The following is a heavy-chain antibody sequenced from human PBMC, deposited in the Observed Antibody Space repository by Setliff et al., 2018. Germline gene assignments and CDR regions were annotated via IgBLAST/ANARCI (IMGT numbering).Heavy chain of an antibody. CDR3: ARGQGHYYDSSGCLDY. CDR2: IIPFFRTA. V-gene: IGHV1-69*05. J-gene: IGHJ4*02. D-gene: IGHD3-22*01. CDR1: GGTFSNYA. Sequence: EASVKVSCKASGGTFSNYAVNWVRQAPGQGLEWMGGIIPFFRTANYAQNFQDRVTITTDKTTSTAFMELSSLRSEDTAVYFCARGQGHYYDSSGCLDYWGQGTLVTVSS.